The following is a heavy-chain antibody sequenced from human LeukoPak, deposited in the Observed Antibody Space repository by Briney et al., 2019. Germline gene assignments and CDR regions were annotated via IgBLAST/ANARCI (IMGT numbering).Heavy chain of an antibody. J-gene: IGHJ6*02. CDR3: ARDGSNWSNDYYHGVDV. CDR2: IYYSGSA. V-gene: IGHV4-59*02. CDR1: GDSVTTCY. D-gene: IGHD4-11*01. Sequence: SETLSLTCTVSGDSVTTCYWSWIRQPPGKGLEWLGYIYYSGSATYNPSLKSRVTISVDTSKNQFSLKLSSVTAADTAVYYCARDGSNWSNDYYHGVDVWGQGTTVTVSS.